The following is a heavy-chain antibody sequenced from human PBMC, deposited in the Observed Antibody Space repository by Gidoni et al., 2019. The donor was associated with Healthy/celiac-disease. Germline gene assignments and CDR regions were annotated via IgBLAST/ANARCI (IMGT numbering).Heavy chain of an antibody. CDR1: GFTFSSYS. J-gene: IGHJ6*02. CDR3: ARVFGSRSGSSLRLGMDV. CDR2: ISSSSSYI. Sequence: EVQLVESGGGLVKPGGSLRLSCAASGFTFSSYSRNWVRQAPGKGLEWVSSISSSSSYIYYADSVKGRFTISRDNAKNSLYLQMNSLRAEDTAVYYCARVFGSRSGSSLRLGMDVWGQGTTVTVSS. D-gene: IGHD1-26*01. V-gene: IGHV3-21*01.